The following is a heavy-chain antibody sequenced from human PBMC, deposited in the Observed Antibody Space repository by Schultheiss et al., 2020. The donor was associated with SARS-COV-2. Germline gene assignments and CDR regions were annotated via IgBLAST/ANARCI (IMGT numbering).Heavy chain of an antibody. CDR3: ARDGLLWFGELPFYYYGMDV. CDR1: GFTFSSYA. J-gene: IGHJ6*02. CDR2: ISSSSSYI. D-gene: IGHD3-10*01. Sequence: GESLKISCAASGFTFSSYAMNWVRQAPGKGLEWVSSISSSSSYIYYADSVKGRFTISRDNAKNSLYLQMNSLRAEDTAVYYCARDGLLWFGELPFYYYGMDVWGQGTTVTVSS. V-gene: IGHV3-21*01.